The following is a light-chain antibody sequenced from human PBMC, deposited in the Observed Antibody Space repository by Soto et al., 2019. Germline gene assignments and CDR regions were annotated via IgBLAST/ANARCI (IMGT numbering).Light chain of an antibody. CDR2: DVS. V-gene: IGLV2-14*01. J-gene: IGLJ1*01. Sequence: QSALTQPASVSGSPGQSITISCTGTSSDVGGYNYVSWYQQHPGKAPKLMIYDVSNRPSGVSNRFSGSKSGNTASLTISGLQAEDEADYYCSSYTSSCTLLYVCGTVTKVTVL. CDR3: SSYTSSCTLLYV. CDR1: SSDVGGYNY.